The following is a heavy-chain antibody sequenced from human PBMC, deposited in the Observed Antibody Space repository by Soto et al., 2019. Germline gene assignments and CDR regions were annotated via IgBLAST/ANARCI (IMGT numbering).Heavy chain of an antibody. D-gene: IGHD2-2*01. V-gene: IGHV4-34*01. Sequence: SETLSLTCAVYGGSFSGYYWSWIRQPPGKGLEWIGEINHSGSTNYNPSLKSRVTISVDTSKNQFSLKLSPVTAADTAVYYCARGRIVVVPAARGFYYYYRMDVWGQGTTVTVSS. CDR3: ARGRIVVVPAARGFYYYYRMDV. CDR2: INHSGST. J-gene: IGHJ6*02. CDR1: GGSFSGYY.